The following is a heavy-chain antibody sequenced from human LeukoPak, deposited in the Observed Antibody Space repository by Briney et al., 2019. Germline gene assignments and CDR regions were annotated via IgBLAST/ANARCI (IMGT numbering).Heavy chain of an antibody. D-gene: IGHD5-24*01. Sequence: EASVKVSCKASGYTFTSYAMNWVRQAPGQGLEWMGWINTNTGNPTYAQGFTGRFVLSLDTSVSTAYLQISSLKAEDTAVYYCARDRSGDGYNYYFDYWGQGTLVTVSS. CDR2: INTNTGNP. J-gene: IGHJ4*02. V-gene: IGHV7-4-1*02. CDR3: ARDRSGDGYNYYFDY. CDR1: GYTFTSYA.